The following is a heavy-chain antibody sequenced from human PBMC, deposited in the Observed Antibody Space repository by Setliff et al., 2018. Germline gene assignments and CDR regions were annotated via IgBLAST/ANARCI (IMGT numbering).Heavy chain of an antibody. CDR1: GFTFSSYS. J-gene: IGHJ4*02. V-gene: IGHV3-21*01. D-gene: IGHD6-19*01. Sequence: GGSLRLSCIASGFTFSSYSMNWVRQAPGQGLEWVSSISGGGRYTYSVKGRFSVPRDNSRNTGFLQITGLRAEDTALYYCTRDPPGSGWSFDYWGQGALVTLSS. CDR3: TRDPPGSGWSFDY. CDR2: ISGGGRY.